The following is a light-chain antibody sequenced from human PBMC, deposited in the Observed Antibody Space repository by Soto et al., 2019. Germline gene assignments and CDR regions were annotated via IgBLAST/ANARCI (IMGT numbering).Light chain of an antibody. V-gene: IGLV2-14*01. CDR2: DVS. CDR1: SSDVGGYNY. J-gene: IGLJ1*01. Sequence: QSVLTQPASVSGSPGQSITISCTGTSSDVGGYNYVSWYQQHPGKAPKFIIYDVSNRPSGVSNRFSGSKSGNTASLTISGLQPEHEADYYCSSYTTSNTRQIVFGTGTKVTVL. CDR3: SSYTTSNTRQIV.